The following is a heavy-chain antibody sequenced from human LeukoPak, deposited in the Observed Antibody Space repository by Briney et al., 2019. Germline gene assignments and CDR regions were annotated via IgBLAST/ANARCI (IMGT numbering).Heavy chain of an antibody. CDR3: ARSTIFGVVIAPDYYYGMDV. D-gene: IGHD3-3*01. CDR2: IIPIFGTA. CDR1: GYTFTSYA. V-gene: IGHV1-69*13. Sequence: GASVKVSCKASGYTFTSYAISWVRQAPGQGLEWMGGIIPIFGTANYAQEFQGRVTITADESTSTAYMELSSLRSEDTAVYYCARSTIFGVVIAPDYYYGMDVWGQGTTVTVSS. J-gene: IGHJ6*02.